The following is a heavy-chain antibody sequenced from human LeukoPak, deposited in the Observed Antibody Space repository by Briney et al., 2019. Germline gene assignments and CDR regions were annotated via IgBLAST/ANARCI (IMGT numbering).Heavy chain of an antibody. D-gene: IGHD1-26*01. CDR3: ARAKVGASAFDI. J-gene: IGHJ3*02. Sequence: SVKVSCKASGGTFSSYAISWVRQAPGQGLEWMGGIIPIFGTANYAQKFQGRVMITADESTSTAYMELSSLRSEDTAVYYCARAKVGASAFDIWGQGTMVTVSS. V-gene: IGHV1-69*13. CDR2: IIPIFGTA. CDR1: GGTFSSYA.